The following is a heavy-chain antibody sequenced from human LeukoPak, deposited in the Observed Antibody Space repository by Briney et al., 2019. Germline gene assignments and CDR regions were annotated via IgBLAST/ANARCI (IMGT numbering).Heavy chain of an antibody. CDR3: ARDKQYQLLYYYYYYYGMDV. CDR2: IWYDGSNK. J-gene: IGHJ6*02. D-gene: IGHD2-2*02. CDR1: GFTFSSYG. Sequence: GGSLRLSCAASGFTFSSYGMHWVRQAPGKGLEGVAVIWYDGSNKYYADSVKGRFTISRDNSKNTLYLQMNSLRAEDTAVYYCARDKQYQLLYYYYYYYGMDVWGQGTTVTVSS. V-gene: IGHV3-33*01.